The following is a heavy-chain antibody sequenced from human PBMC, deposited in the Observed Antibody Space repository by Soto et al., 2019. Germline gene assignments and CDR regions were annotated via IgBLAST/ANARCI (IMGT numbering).Heavy chain of an antibody. J-gene: IGHJ5*02. Sequence: QVQLVESGGGVVQPGRSLRLSCAASGFTFSTYAMHWVRQAPGKGLEWVAVISYDGSFKHYADSVKGRFTISRDNSQNTLYLQMNSLRAEDTAVYYCVRDYSTEGPPRGQGTLVTVSS. V-gene: IGHV3-30-3*01. CDR1: GFTFSTYA. D-gene: IGHD2-21*01. CDR3: VRDYSTEGPP. CDR2: ISYDGSFK.